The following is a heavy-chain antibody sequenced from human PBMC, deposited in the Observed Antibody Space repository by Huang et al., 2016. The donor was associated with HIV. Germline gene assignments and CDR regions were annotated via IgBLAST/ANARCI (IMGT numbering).Heavy chain of an antibody. Sequence: QVQLQESGPGLVKPSQTLSLTCTVSGDSIRSGGYYWTWIRQSPWKGLEWIGYIYYSGSSDYNPSLKSRVSISIDAFKNRVSLKLKSVTVADTAVYYCARAPATHSVFFYWGQGTLVTVSA. D-gene: IGHD3-3*01. CDR3: ARAPATHSVFFY. V-gene: IGHV4-30-4*08. CDR2: IYYSGSS. J-gene: IGHJ4*02. CDR1: GDSIRSGGYY.